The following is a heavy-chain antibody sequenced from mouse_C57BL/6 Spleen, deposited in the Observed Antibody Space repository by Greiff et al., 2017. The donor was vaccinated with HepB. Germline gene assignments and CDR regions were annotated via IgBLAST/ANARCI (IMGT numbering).Heavy chain of an antibody. V-gene: IGHV1-26*01. D-gene: IGHD1-1*01. Sequence: EVKLQQSGPELVKPGASVKISCKASGYTFTDYYMNWVKQSHGKSLEWIGDINPNNGGTSYNQKFKGKATLTVDKSSSTAYMELRSLTSEDSAVYYCARDYGRLFDYWGQGTTLTVSS. CDR1: GYTFTDYY. CDR3: ARDYGRLFDY. J-gene: IGHJ2*01. CDR2: INPNNGGT.